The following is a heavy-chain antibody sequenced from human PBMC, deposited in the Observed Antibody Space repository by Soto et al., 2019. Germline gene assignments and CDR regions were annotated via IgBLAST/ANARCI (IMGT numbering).Heavy chain of an antibody. CDR1: GFTFSSSE. D-gene: IGHD2-15*01. V-gene: IGHV3-48*03. Sequence: GALRLSCAASGFTFSSSEMYWVRQAPGKGLEWISYIHPGGQTIFYAESVKGRFTISRDNAKHSVYLQMNSLRAEDTAVYYCARRGSRWGRGTKVTVSS. CDR2: IHPGGQTI. CDR3: ARRGSR. J-gene: IGHJ3*01.